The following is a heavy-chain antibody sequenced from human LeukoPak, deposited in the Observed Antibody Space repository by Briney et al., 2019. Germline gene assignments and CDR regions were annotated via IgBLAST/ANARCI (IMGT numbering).Heavy chain of an antibody. J-gene: IGHJ4*02. CDR3: GRDSRWAQPDY. CDR2: LISSGAST. V-gene: IGHV3-23*01. CDR1: GFTFTHYG. Sequence: GGTLRLSCAASGFTFTHYGMNWVRQAPGEGLEWVSGLISSGASTYYADSVKGRFTVSRDNSKNMVYLQINSLTAEDTAIYYCGRDSRWAQPDYWGQGTLVTVSS. D-gene: IGHD5-24*01.